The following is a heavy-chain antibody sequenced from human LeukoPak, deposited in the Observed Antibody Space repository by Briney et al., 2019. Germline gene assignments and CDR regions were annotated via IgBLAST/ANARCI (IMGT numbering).Heavy chain of an antibody. CDR1: GGSISSSSYY. J-gene: IGHJ4*02. CDR2: IYYSGST. D-gene: IGHD3-9*01. CDR3: ARVTWRWLVKN. Sequence: PSETLSLTCTVSGGSISSSSYYWGWIRQPPGKGLEWIGSIYYSGSTYYNPSLKSRVTISVDTSKNQFSLKLSSVTAADTAVYYCARVTWRWLVKNWGQGTLVTVSS. V-gene: IGHV4-39*07.